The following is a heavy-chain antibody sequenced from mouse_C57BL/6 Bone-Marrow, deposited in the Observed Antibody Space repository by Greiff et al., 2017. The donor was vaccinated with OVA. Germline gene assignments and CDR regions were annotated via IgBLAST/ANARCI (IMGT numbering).Heavy chain of an antibody. J-gene: IGHJ4*01. V-gene: IGHV5-6*01. CDR2: ISSGGGYT. Sequence: EVQLQESGGDLVKPGGSLKLSCAASGFTFSSYGMSWVRQSPDKRLEWVATISSGGGYTYYPDSVKGRFTISRDNAKNTMYLQMSSLKSDDTAMYYCARQLTGVYWGQGTSVTVSA. CDR1: GFTFSSYG. CDR3: ARQLTGVY.